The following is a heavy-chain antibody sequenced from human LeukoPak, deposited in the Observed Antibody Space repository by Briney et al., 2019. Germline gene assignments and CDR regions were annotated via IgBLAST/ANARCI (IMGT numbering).Heavy chain of an antibody. CDR3: ARASGWYQN. D-gene: IGHD6-19*01. CDR1: GGSFSGYY. J-gene: IGHJ4*02. V-gene: IGHV4-34*01. CDR2: INHSGST. Sequence: SETLSLTCAVYGGSFSGYYWSWIRQPPGKGLEWIGEINHSGSTNYNPSLRSRVTISVDTSKNQCSLKVSSVTAADTAVYYCARASGWYQNWGQGTLVTVSS.